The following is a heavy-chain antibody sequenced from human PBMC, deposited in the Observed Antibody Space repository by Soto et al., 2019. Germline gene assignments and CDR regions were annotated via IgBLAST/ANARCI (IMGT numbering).Heavy chain of an antibody. J-gene: IGHJ6*03. V-gene: IGHV3-11*01. D-gene: IGHD2-2*01. CDR3: ARDHGVPAAMYYYYYYMDV. Sequence: GGSLRLSCAASGFTFSDYYMSWIRQAPGKGLEWVSYISSSGSTIYYADSVKGRFTISRDNAKNSLYLQMNSLRAEDTAVYYCARDHGVPAAMYYYYYYMDVWGKGTTVTVSS. CDR2: ISSSGSTI. CDR1: GFTFSDYY.